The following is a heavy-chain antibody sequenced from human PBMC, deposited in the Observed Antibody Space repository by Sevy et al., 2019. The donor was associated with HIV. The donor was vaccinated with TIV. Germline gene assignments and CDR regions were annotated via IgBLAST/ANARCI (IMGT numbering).Heavy chain of an antibody. CDR3: AKDFDSIAIPAFPYK. CDR1: GFTFSNYG. Sequence: GGSLRLSCAASGFTFSNYGMHWVRQAPGKGLEWVAVIWYDGSNYDYADSVKGRFTVSRDNSKNTLYLEMKSLRPEDTAVYFCAKDFDSIAIPAFPYKWGQGTLVTVSS. V-gene: IGHV3-33*06. J-gene: IGHJ4*02. D-gene: IGHD2-21*01. CDR2: IWYDGSNY.